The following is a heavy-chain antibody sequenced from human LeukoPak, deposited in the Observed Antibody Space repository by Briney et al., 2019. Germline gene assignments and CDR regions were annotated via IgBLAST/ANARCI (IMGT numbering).Heavy chain of an antibody. CDR2: ISGDGVST. J-gene: IGHJ4*02. CDR1: GLPIADFA. V-gene: IGHV3-43*02. CDR3: ARESGKFDY. Sequence: GGSLRLSCVASGLPIADFAMHWVRQAPGKGLEWVSLISGDGVSTFYADSVKGRFSISRDNSKNSLSLEMNSLRTEDTAMYCCARESGKFDYWGQGTLVAVSS.